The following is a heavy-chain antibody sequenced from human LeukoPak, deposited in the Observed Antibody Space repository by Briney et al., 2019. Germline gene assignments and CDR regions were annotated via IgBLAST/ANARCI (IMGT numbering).Heavy chain of an antibody. CDR2: ISYDGSNK. J-gene: IGHJ6*03. D-gene: IGHD2-15*01. CDR1: GFTFSSYA. Sequence: GGSLRLSCAASGFTFSSYAMHWVRQAPGKGLEWVAVISYDGSNKYYADSVKGRFTISRDNSKNTLYLQMNSLRAEDTAVYYCARAHSGRGQGMDVWGKGTTVTVSS. CDR3: ARAHSGRGQGMDV. V-gene: IGHV3-30-3*01.